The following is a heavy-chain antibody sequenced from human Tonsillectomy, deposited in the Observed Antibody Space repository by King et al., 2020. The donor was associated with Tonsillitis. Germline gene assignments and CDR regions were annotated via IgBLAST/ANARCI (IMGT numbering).Heavy chain of an antibody. Sequence: VQLVESGGGVVQPGRSLRLSCAASGFTFSSYGMHWVRQAPGKGLEWVAVISYDGSNKYYADSVKGRFTISRDNSKNTLYLQMNSLRAEDTAVYYFAKDLESGQGWHYYYYYGMDVWGQGTTVTVSS. D-gene: IGHD3-3*01. CDR1: GFTFSSYG. CDR3: AKDLESGQGWHYYYYYGMDV. J-gene: IGHJ6*02. CDR2: ISYDGSNK. V-gene: IGHV3-30*18.